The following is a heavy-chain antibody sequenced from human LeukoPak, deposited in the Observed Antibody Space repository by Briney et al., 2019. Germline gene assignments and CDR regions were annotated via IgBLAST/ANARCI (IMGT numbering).Heavy chain of an antibody. CDR1: GFTFSSYT. CDR3: AKAPVTSCRGAFCYPFDY. Sequence: GGSLRLSCAASGFTFSSYTMNWVRQAPGKGLEWVSAMSSSDDGRYYAASVRGRFTISRDTSRSTLYLQMNSLRAEDAAVYYCAKAPVTSCRGAFCYPFDYWGQGTLVTVSS. J-gene: IGHJ4*02. D-gene: IGHD2-15*01. V-gene: IGHV3-23*01. CDR2: MSSSDDGR.